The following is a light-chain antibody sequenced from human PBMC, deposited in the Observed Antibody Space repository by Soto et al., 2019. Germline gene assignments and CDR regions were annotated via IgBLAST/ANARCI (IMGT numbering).Light chain of an antibody. Sequence: EIVMTQSPATLSVSPGERATLSCRASHSVRSSLAWYQQKPGQAPRLLIHGASTRATGIPGRFSGSGSGTEFTLIISSLQSEDFAVYYCQQYNEWPETFGRGTRVEI. CDR3: QQYNEWPET. J-gene: IGKJ1*01. V-gene: IGKV3-15*01. CDR2: GAS. CDR1: HSVRSS.